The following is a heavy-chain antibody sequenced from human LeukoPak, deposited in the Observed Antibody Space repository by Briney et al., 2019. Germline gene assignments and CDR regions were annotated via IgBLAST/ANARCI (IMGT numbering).Heavy chain of an antibody. CDR3: ARGGYYDISYLDY. D-gene: IGHD3-9*01. CDR2: IIPIFGTA. J-gene: IGHJ4*02. V-gene: IGHV1-69*13. Sequence: GASVEVSCKASGGTFSSYAISWVRQPPGQGLEWMGGIIPIFGTANYAQKFQGRVTITADESTSTAYMELSSLRSEDTAVYYCARGGYYDISYLDYWGQGTLVTVSS. CDR1: GGTFSSYA.